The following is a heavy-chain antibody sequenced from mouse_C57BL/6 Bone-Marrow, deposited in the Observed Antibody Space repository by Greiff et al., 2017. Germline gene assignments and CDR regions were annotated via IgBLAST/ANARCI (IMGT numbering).Heavy chain of an antibody. CDR2: IYPGDGDT. J-gene: IGHJ2*01. CDR1: GYAFSSYW. Sequence: QVQLKQSGAELVKPGASVKISCKASGYAFSSYWMNWVKQRPGKGLEWIGQIYPGDGDTNYNGKFKGKATLTADNSSSTAYMQLSSLTSEDSAVYFCARASLLRSFDYWGQGTTLTVSS. D-gene: IGHD1-2*01. V-gene: IGHV1-80*01. CDR3: ARASLLRSFDY.